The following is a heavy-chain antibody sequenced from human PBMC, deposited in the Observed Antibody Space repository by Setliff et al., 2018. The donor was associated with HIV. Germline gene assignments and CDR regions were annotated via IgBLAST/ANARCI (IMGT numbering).Heavy chain of an antibody. Sequence: SETLSLTCAVYGGSLTGYFWTWIRQSPGKGLEWVGQVNRDGGAHYNPSLRSRVTISVDTSKNQFSLKLTSVTAADTAVYYCARAMRGVVVTNMYYYYGMDVWGQGTTVTVSS. CDR3: ARAMRGVVVTNMYYYYGMDV. CDR1: GGSLTGYF. V-gene: IGHV4-34*01. CDR2: VNRDGGA. D-gene: IGHD2-21*02. J-gene: IGHJ6*02.